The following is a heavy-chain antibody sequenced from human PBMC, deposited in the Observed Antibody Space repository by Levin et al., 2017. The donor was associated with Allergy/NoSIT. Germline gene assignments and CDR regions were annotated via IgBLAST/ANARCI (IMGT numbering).Heavy chain of an antibody. CDR1: GFTFSSYA. D-gene: IGHD5-12*01. V-gene: IGHV3-23*01. CDR2: IYVSADST. J-gene: IGHJ4*02. CDR3: ARSSRGYGTFNS. Sequence: GGSLRLSCATSGFTFSSYAMSWVRQAPGEGLEWVSAIYVSADSTYYSDSVKGRFTISRDSSKKTLYLHMNSLRAEDTAVYYCARSSRGYGTFNSWGQGTLVTVSS.